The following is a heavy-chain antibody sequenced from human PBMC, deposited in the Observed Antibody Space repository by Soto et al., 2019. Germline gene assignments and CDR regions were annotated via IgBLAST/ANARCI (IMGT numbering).Heavy chain of an antibody. CDR1: GYSLTELS. CDR3: ARVRVIRGVIPSHFGL. D-gene: IGHD3-10*01. J-gene: IGHJ4*02. CDR2: YDLEKGET. V-gene: IGHV1-24*01. Sequence: ASVKVSCKVSGYSLTELSIHWVRQAPGEGLEWMGGYDLEKGETIYAQKFQGRVSITADKSTSTAYMDLNSLRSDDTAVYYCARVRVIRGVIPSHFGLWGQGTLVTVSS.